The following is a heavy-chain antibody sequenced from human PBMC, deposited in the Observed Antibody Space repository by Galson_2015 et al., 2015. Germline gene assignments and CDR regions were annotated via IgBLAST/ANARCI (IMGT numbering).Heavy chain of an antibody. CDR1: GFTFSSYW. J-gene: IGHJ4*02. CDR3: ARALKSITMVRGVMSDY. Sequence: SLRLSCAASGFTFSSYWMNWVRQAPGKGLVWVSRINSDGSSTGYADSVKGRFTISRDNAKNTLYLQMNSLRAEDTAVYYCARALKSITMVRGVMSDYWGQGTLVTVSS. D-gene: IGHD3-10*01. CDR2: INSDGSST. V-gene: IGHV3-74*01.